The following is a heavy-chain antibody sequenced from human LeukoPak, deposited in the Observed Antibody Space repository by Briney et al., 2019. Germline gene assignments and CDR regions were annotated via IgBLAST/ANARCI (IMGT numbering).Heavy chain of an antibody. CDR3: ARAPSSSEDRNWFDP. CDR1: GYTFTSYG. CDR2: ISAYNGNT. V-gene: IGHV1-18*01. D-gene: IGHD6-6*01. J-gene: IGHJ5*02. Sequence: GASVKVSCKASGYTFTSYGISWVRQAPGQGLEWMGWISAYNGNTNYAQKLQGRVTMTTDTSTSTAYMELRSLRSDDTAVYYCARAPSSSEDRNWFDPWGQGTLVTVSS.